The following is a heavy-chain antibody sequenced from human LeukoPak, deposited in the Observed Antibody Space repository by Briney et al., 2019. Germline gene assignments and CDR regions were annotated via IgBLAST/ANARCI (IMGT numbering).Heavy chain of an antibody. D-gene: IGHD6-19*01. Sequence: GGSLRLSCAASGFTFSSYAMSWVRQAPGKGLEWVSSISSSSSYIYYADSVKGRFTISRDNAKNSLYLQMNSLRAEDTAVYYCASSGYGSGWRFDYWGQGTLVTVSS. J-gene: IGHJ4*02. CDR1: GFTFSSYA. CDR3: ASSGYGSGWRFDY. CDR2: ISSSSSYI. V-gene: IGHV3-21*01.